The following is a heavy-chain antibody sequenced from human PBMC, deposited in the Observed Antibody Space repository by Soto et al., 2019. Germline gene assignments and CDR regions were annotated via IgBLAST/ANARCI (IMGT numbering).Heavy chain of an antibody. V-gene: IGHV3-21*06. CDR3: ASGAALAGNLDL. Sequence: GGSLRLSCEASGFTFTSDSMTWVRQAPGQGLEWVSSISSHGRDIFYSDSVKGRFTISRDNAKDYLHLQRISSIAEESTAYYCASGAALAGNLDLWGQGILVTVSS. CDR2: ISSHGRDI. J-gene: IGHJ4*02. D-gene: IGHD6-19*01. CDR1: GFTFTSDS.